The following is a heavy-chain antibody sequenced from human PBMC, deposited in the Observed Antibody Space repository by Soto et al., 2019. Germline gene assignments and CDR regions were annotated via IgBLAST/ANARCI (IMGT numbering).Heavy chain of an antibody. CDR2: ISGSGGST. J-gene: IGHJ4*02. V-gene: IGHV3-23*01. D-gene: IGHD6-6*01. CDR1: GFTFSSYA. Sequence: PGGSLRLSCAASGFTFSSYAMSWVRQAPGKGLEWVSAISGSGGSTCYADSVKGRFTISRDNSKNTLYLQMNSLRAEDTAVYYCAKDKASRLHSSSFDYWGQGTLVTVSS. CDR3: AKDKASRLHSSSFDY.